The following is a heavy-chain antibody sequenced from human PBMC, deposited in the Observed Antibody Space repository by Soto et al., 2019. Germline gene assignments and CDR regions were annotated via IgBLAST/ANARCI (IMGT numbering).Heavy chain of an antibody. CDR3: ARGXPLWFDP. CDR2: INAGNGNT. CDR1: XXXFTNYA. Sequence: QVQLVQSGAEEKKPGXXVKVXCXAXXXXFTNYAMXWVRQAPGQRLEWMGWINAGNGNTKYSQKFQGRVTITRDTSASTAYMELSSLRSEDTAVYYCARGXPLWFDPWGQGTLVTVSS. J-gene: IGHJ5*02. V-gene: IGHV1-3*05.